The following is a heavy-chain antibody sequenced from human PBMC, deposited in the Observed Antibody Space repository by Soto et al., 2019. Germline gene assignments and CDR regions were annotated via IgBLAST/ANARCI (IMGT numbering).Heavy chain of an antibody. CDR2: INPSGGST. CDR1: GYTFTSYY. J-gene: IGHJ6*02. Sequence: ASVKVSCKASGYTFTSYYMHWVRQAPGQGLEWMGIINPSGGSTSYAQKFQGRVTMTRDTSTSTVYMELSSLRSEDTAVYYCARVGSSGYWTYYYYYYGMDVWGQGTTVTVSS. V-gene: IGHV1-46*01. D-gene: IGHD3-22*01. CDR3: ARVGSSGYWTYYYYYYGMDV.